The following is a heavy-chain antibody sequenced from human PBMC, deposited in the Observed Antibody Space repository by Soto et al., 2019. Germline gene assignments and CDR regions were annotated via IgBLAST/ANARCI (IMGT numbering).Heavy chain of an antibody. CDR2: IAVGSGYT. D-gene: IGHD2-8*01. CDR3: AADATAWQQMVPSDY. J-gene: IGHJ4*02. Sequence: SVKVSCKASGFAFTSSAFQWVRQARGQRLEWIGWIAVGSGYTNYAQRFQDRVTLTRDMSTATTYMELSRLTSEDTAIYYCAADATAWQQMVPSDYWGQGTLVTVS. V-gene: IGHV1-58*01. CDR1: GFAFTSSA.